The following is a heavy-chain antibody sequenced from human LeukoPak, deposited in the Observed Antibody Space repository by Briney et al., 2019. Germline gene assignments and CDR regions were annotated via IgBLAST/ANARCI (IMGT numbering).Heavy chain of an antibody. CDR3: AKEAKSVGPSSLEY. Sequence: PGGSLSLSCAASGLTFSTYGMHWVRQAPGKGLDWVSAISGRGDRTFYTDSVKGRFTISRDNSENTLFLQMNSLRAEDTAIYYCAKEAKSVGPSSLEYWGQGTLVTVSS. J-gene: IGHJ4*02. CDR1: GLTFSTYG. D-gene: IGHD1-26*01. V-gene: IGHV3-23*01. CDR2: ISGRGDRT.